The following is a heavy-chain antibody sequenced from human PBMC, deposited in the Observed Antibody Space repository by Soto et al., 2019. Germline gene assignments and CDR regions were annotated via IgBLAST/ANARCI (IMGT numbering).Heavy chain of an antibody. J-gene: IGHJ5*02. V-gene: IGHV3-21*01. CDR2: ISSRSANI. Sequence: GPLRLSCAAREVCSCPWTMACVRQAPGKGLEWVSSISSRSANIYYADSVRGRFTISRDNAKNSLYLQMNSLRAEDTAVYYCARDLGSGYYWFDPWGQGTLVTVS. D-gene: IGHD5-12*01. CDR1: EVCSCPWT. CDR3: ARDLGSGYYWFDP.